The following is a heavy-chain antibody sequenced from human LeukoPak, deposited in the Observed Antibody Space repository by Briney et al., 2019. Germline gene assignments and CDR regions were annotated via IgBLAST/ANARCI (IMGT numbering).Heavy chain of an antibody. V-gene: IGHV1-69*04. Sequence: GASVKVSCKASGGTFSSYAISWVRQAPGQGLEWMGRIIPILGIANYAQKFQGRVTITADKSTSTAYMELSSLRSEDTAVYYCAGEFSISAAAQYYYYGMGVWGQGTTVTVSS. CDR1: GGTFSSYA. CDR3: AGEFSISAAAQYYYYGMGV. J-gene: IGHJ6*02. CDR2: IIPILGIA. D-gene: IGHD3-10*01.